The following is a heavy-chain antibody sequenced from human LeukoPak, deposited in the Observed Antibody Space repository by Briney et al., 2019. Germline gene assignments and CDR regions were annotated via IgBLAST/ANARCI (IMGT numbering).Heavy chain of an antibody. D-gene: IGHD5-18*01. CDR2: ISYDGSNK. V-gene: IGHV3-30*01. Sequence: PGRSLRLSCAASGFTFSSYAMHWVRQAPGKGLEWVAVISYDGSNKYYADSVKGRFTISRDNSKNTLYLQMNSLRSEDTAVYYCAREEGYSYGYYYGMDVWGQGTTVTVSS. CDR3: AREEGYSYGYYYGMDV. J-gene: IGHJ6*02. CDR1: GFTFSSYA.